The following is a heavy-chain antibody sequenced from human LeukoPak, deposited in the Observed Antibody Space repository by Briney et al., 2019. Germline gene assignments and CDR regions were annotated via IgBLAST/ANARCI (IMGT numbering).Heavy chain of an antibody. CDR1: GFTFSSYG. D-gene: IGHD2-8*01. Sequence: GGSLRLSCAASGFTFSSYGMHWVRQAPGKGLEWVAVISYDGSNKYYADSVKGRFTISRDNSKNTLYLQMNSLRAEDTAVYYCAKLLIDDAFDIWGQGTTVTVSS. CDR3: AKLLIDDAFDI. CDR2: ISYDGSNK. V-gene: IGHV3-30*18. J-gene: IGHJ3*02.